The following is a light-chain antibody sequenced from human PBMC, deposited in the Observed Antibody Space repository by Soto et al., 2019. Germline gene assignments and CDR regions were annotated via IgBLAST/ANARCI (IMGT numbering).Light chain of an antibody. V-gene: IGLV6-57*01. CDR1: SGSIASSY. J-gene: IGLJ3*02. CDR2: EDS. CDR3: QSYDDTIRV. Sequence: NFMLTQPHSVSESPGKTVTISCTRSSGSIASSYVQWYQQRPGTSPTAVIYEDSQRPSGVPDRFSGSVDSSSNSASLTISGLKTEDEADYYCQSYDDTIRVFGGGTKLTVL.